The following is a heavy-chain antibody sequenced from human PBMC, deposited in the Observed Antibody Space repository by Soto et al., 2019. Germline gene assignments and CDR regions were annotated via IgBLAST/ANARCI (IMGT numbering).Heavy chain of an antibody. Sequence: EVQLLESGGSLVQPGGSLRLSCVASGFTFTGYAMSWVRQAPGKGLEWVSGISDSGGSTYDADSVKGRLTISRDNSKNTLYLQMNSLRVEDTALYYCAKGTEVVVDPGDAFDIRGQGTTVTVSS. CDR3: AKGTEVVVDPGDAFDI. J-gene: IGHJ3*02. D-gene: IGHD2-15*01. CDR2: ISDSGGST. CDR1: GFTFTGYA. V-gene: IGHV3-23*01.